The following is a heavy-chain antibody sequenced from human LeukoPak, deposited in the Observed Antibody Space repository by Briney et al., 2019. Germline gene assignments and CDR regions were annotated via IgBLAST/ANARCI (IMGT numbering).Heavy chain of an antibody. CDR1: AFTVSSNY. J-gene: IGHJ6*02. D-gene: IGHD1-26*01. Sequence: GGSLRLSCAASAFTVSSNYVSWVRQAPGKGLEWVSVIYSGGVTYYADSVKGRFTISRDNSKNTLYLQMNSLRAEDTAVYYCAKDGPYSGSYLGMDVWGQGTTVTVSS. CDR3: AKDGPYSGSYLGMDV. V-gene: IGHV3-53*01. CDR2: IYSGGVT.